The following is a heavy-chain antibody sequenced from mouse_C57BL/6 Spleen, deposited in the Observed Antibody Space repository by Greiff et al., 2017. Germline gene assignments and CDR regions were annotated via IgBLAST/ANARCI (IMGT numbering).Heavy chain of an antibody. CDR3: AREPYGSSYWFAY. CDR2: IHPNSGST. Sequence: QVQLQQPGAELVKPGASVKLSCKASGYTFTSYWMHWVKQRPGQGLEWIGMIHPNSGSTNYNEKFKSKATLTVDKSSSTAYMQLSSLTSEDSAVYYCAREPYGSSYWFAYWGQGTLVTVSA. D-gene: IGHD1-1*01. CDR1: GYTFTSYW. J-gene: IGHJ3*01. V-gene: IGHV1-64*01.